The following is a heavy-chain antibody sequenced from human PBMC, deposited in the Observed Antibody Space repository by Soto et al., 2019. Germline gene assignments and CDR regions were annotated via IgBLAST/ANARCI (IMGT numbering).Heavy chain of an antibody. D-gene: IGHD6-13*01. J-gene: IGHJ4*02. CDR2: INHSGNT. Sequence: SETLSLTCGVYGGSFSGYYWSWIRQAPGKGLEWIGEINHSGNTNYNPSLKSRVTISVDTSKNQLFLNLSSVIAADTAMYYCARHHVRGRTIAGAAEFWGQGTLVTVS. V-gene: IGHV4-34*01. CDR3: ARHHVRGRTIAGAAEF. CDR1: GGSFSGYY.